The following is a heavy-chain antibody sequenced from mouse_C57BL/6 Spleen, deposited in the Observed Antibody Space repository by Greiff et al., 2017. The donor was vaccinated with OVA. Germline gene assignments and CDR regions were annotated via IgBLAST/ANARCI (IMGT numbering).Heavy chain of an antibody. Sequence: VKLQESGAELVRPGSSVKLSCKASGYTFTSYWMHWVKQRPIQGLEWIGNIDPSDSETHYNQKFKDKATLTVEKSSSTAYMQLSSLTSEDSAVYYCAREGGAQATYTDYWGQGTSVTVSS. CDR1: GYTFTSYW. V-gene: IGHV1-52*01. CDR2: IDPSDSET. CDR3: AREGGAQATYTDY. D-gene: IGHD3-2*02. J-gene: IGHJ4*01.